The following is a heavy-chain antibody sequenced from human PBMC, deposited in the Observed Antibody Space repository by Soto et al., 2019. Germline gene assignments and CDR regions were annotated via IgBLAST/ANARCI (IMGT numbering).Heavy chain of an antibody. V-gene: IGHV4-39*01. Sequence: SETLSLTCSVSGYSVSSSDYYWAWIRQPPGKGLEWIGSVLYSGLTYYNPSLKSRVTLSVDTSKNQFSVRLNSVTASDTAVYYCAPLSVSLSGPYGIHVWGQGTTVTVS. CDR1: GYSVSSSDYY. CDR2: VLYSGLT. D-gene: IGHD2-15*01. CDR3: APLSVSLSGPYGIHV. J-gene: IGHJ6*02.